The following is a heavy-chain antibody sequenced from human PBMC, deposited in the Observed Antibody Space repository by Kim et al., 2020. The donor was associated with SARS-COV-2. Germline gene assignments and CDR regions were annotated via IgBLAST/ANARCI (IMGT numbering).Heavy chain of an antibody. J-gene: IGHJ6*02. D-gene: IGHD3-9*01. CDR3: ARGDIPEV. V-gene: IGHV4-31*02. Sequence: YDGGTFYNPSLKSRVTISINPSQNQFSLKLSCVTVADTAVYYCARGDIPEVGGQGTTVTVSS. CDR2: YDGGT.